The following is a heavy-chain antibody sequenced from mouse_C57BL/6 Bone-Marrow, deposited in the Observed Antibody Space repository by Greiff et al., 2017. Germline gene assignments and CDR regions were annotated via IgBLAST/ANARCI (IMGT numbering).Heavy chain of an antibody. Sequence: EVKVVESGGGLVQPGGSLKLSCAASGFTFSDYYMYWVRQTPEKRLEWVAYISNGGGSTYYPDTVKGRFTISRDNAKNTLYLQMSRLKSEDTAMYYCARRGYWGQGTLVTVSA. CDR1: GFTFSDYY. J-gene: IGHJ3*01. CDR3: ARRGY. CDR2: ISNGGGST. V-gene: IGHV5-12*01.